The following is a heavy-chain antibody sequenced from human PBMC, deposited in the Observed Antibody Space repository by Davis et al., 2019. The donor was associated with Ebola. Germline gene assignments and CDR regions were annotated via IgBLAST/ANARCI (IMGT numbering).Heavy chain of an antibody. CDR2: ISGSGGST. J-gene: IGHJ6*02. CDR3: ARDSPGIDYSYGMDV. Sequence: GESLKISCAASGFTFSSYAMSWVRQAPGKGLEWVSAISGSGGSTYYADSVKGRFTISRDNSKNTLYLQMNSLRAEDTAVYYCARDSPGIDYSYGMDVWGQGTTVTVSS. D-gene: IGHD4-11*01. V-gene: IGHV3-23*01. CDR1: GFTFSSYA.